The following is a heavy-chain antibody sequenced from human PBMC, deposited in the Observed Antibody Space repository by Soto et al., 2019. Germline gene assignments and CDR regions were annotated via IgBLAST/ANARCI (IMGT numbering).Heavy chain of an antibody. V-gene: IGHV3-30-3*01. J-gene: IGHJ4*02. CDR2: ISYDGSNK. Sequence: QVQLVESGGGVVQPGRSLRLSCAASGFTFSSYAMHWVRQAPGKGLEWVAVISYDGSNKYYADSVKGRFTISRDNSKNTLYLQMNSLRAEDTAVYYCASTLQNRWLQLDYFDYWGQGTLVTVSS. CDR3: ASTLQNRWLQLDYFDY. CDR1: GFTFSSYA. D-gene: IGHD5-12*01.